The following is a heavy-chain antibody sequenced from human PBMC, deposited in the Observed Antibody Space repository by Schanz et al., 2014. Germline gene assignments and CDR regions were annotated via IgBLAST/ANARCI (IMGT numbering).Heavy chain of an antibody. J-gene: IGHJ2*01. V-gene: IGHV3-66*01. D-gene: IGHD3-10*01. CDR1: GFTVSNNY. CDR3: ATVGSVTYSIYCDSDP. CDR2: LYNNGAA. Sequence: EVQLGESGGGLVQPGGSLRLSCAASGFTVSNNYMSWVRQPPGKGLEWVSVLYNNGAAYYAESVRGRFAISRDNSKNTLYLQMNRLITYDTAAYYCATVGSVTYSIYCDSDPRGRGPRVTFSS.